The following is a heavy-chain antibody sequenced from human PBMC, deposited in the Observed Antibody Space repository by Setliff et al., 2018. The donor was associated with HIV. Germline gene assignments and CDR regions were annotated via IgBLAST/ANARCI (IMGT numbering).Heavy chain of an antibody. V-gene: IGHV4-34*01. D-gene: IGHD3-3*01. J-gene: IGHJ5*02. CDR1: GGSFSGFY. Sequence: SETLSLTCAVYGGSFSGFYWSWIRQAPGKGLEWIGEINHSGKTNYNPSLKGRITLSVDTSENQFALKLASVTAADTAVYYCARGFTIFGVGFSADPTGNWFDPWGQGTLVTVSS. CDR3: ARGFTIFGVGFSADPTGNWFDP. CDR2: INHSGKT.